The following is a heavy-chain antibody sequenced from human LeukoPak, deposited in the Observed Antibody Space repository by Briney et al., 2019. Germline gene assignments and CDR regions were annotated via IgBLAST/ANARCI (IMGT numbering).Heavy chain of an antibody. Sequence: ASVKVSCKASGYTFTGYYMHWVRQAPGQGLEWMGWTNPNSGGTNYAQKFQGRVTMTRDTSISTAYMELSRLRSDDTAVYYCARGSARGGASDYWGQGTLVTVSS. J-gene: IGHJ4*02. CDR2: TNPNSGGT. CDR1: GYTFTGYY. V-gene: IGHV1-2*02. CDR3: ARGSARGGASDY. D-gene: IGHD1-26*01.